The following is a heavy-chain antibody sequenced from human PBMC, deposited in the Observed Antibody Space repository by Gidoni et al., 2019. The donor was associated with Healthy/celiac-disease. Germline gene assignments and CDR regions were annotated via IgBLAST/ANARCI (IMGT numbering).Heavy chain of an antibody. CDR1: GFTFSSYS. D-gene: IGHD3-22*01. Sequence: EVQLVESGGGLVKPGGSLRLSCAASGFTFSSYSMNWVRQAPGKGLEWVSSISSSSSYIYYADSVKGRFTISRDNAKNSLYLQMNSLRAEDTAVYYCARDHPSEGEYDSSPGAYWYFDLWGRGTLVTVSS. J-gene: IGHJ2*01. CDR3: ARDHPSEGEYDSSPGAYWYFDL. CDR2: ISSSSSYI. V-gene: IGHV3-21*01.